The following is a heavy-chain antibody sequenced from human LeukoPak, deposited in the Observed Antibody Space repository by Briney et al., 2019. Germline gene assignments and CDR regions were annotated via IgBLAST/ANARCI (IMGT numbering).Heavy chain of an antibody. CDR1: GFTFSNAW. J-gene: IGHJ6*02. V-gene: IGHV3-15*07. D-gene: IGHD3-3*01. Sequence: PGGSLRLSCTASGFTFSNAWMNWVRQAPGKGLEWVGRIKSKTDGGTTDYAAPVKGRFTISRDDSKNTLYLQMNSLKTEDTAVYYCTTDLQTYYDFWSGPKDGMDVWGQGTTVTVSS. CDR2: IKSKTDGGTT. CDR3: TTDLQTYYDFWSGPKDGMDV.